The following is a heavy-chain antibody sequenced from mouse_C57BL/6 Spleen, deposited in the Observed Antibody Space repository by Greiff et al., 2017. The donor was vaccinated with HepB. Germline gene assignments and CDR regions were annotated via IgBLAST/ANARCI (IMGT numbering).Heavy chain of an antibody. V-gene: IGHV1-72*01. D-gene: IGHD3-2*02. Sequence: VQLQQSGAELVKPGASVKLSCKASGYTFTSYWMHWVKQRPGRGLEWIGRIDPNSGGTKYNEKFKSKATLTVDKPSSTAYMQLSSLTSEDSAVYYCASQTAQAYYAMDYWGQGTSVTVSS. J-gene: IGHJ4*01. CDR2: IDPNSGGT. CDR3: ASQTAQAYYAMDY. CDR1: GYTFTSYW.